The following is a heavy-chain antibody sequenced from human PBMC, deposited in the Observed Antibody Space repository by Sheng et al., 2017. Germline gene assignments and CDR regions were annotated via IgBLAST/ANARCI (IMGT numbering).Heavy chain of an antibody. CDR3: GTGQAGDD. D-gene: IGHD3-16*01. J-gene: IGHJ4*02. V-gene: IGHV4-59*11. CDR1: GLSMSNRY. CDR2: IHYNGQT. Sequence: QVQLQESGPEVVKPSETLSLTCTVSGLSMSNRYWSWLRQPPGKGLEWIGFIHYNGQTNFNPSLKSRVSMSVDTSKDQFSLRLKSVSAADTAVYYCGTGQAGDDWGQGILVTVSS.